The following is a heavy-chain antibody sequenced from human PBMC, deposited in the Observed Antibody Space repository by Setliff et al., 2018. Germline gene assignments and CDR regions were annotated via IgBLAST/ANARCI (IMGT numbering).Heavy chain of an antibody. D-gene: IGHD5-12*01. V-gene: IGHV3-20*04. Sequence: GGSLRLSCAASGFTFERNGMNWVRQAPGRGLEWVSTINWDGKTTAYADSVKGRFTISRDNANRFLYLHMNSLRADDTALYYCTRFGRDDIGIWGQGTMVTVSS. CDR3: TRFGRDDIGI. CDR1: GFTFERNG. J-gene: IGHJ3*02. CDR2: INWDGKTT.